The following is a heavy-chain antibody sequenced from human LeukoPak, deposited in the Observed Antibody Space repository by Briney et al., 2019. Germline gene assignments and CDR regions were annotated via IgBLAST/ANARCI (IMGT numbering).Heavy chain of an antibody. CDR1: GGSFSGYS. V-gene: IGHV4-34*01. Sequence: PSETLSLTCAVYGGSFSGYSWRWIRQPPGKGLEWIGEINHSGSTNYTPSLKSRGTISVDTSKNQFSLKLSSVTAADTAVYYCARGPEYDILTGYPATNWFDPWGQGTLVTVSS. J-gene: IGHJ5*02. CDR2: INHSGST. D-gene: IGHD3-9*01. CDR3: ARGPEYDILTGYPATNWFDP.